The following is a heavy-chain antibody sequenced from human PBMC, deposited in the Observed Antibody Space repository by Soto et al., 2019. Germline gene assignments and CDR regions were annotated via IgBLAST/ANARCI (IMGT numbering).Heavy chain of an antibody. CDR1: GFTFDDYA. V-gene: IGHV3-9*01. CDR2: ISWNSGSI. D-gene: IGHD2-15*01. CDR3: AKDICSGGSCYPEFDY. Sequence: EVQLEESGGGLVQPGRSLRLSCAASGFTFDDYAMHWVRQAPGKGLEWVSGISWNSGSIGYADSVKGRFTISRDNAKNSLYLQMNSLRAEDTALYYCAKDICSGGSCYPEFDYWGQGTLVTVSS. J-gene: IGHJ4*02.